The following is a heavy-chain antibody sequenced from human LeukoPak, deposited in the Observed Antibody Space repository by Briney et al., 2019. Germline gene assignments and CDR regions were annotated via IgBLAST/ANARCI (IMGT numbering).Heavy chain of an antibody. J-gene: IGHJ3*02. V-gene: IGHV3-53*01. CDR2: IYSGGST. CDR3: ARDSSDSSGSAFDI. CDR1: GFTVSSNY. D-gene: IGHD3-22*01. Sequence: SGGSLRLSCAASGFTVSSNYMSWVRQAPGKGLEWVSVIYSGGSTYYADSVKGRFTISRDNSKNTLYLQMNSLRAEDTAVYYCARDSSDSSGSAFDIWGQGTMVTVSS.